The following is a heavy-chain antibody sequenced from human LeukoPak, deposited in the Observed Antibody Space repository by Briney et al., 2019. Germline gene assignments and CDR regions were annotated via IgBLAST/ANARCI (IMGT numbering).Heavy chain of an antibody. V-gene: IGHV3-30*03. D-gene: IGHD1-14*01. CDR2: ISYDGSNK. CDR1: GFTFSSYG. J-gene: IGHJ3*02. CDR3: DRGGAGGAFDI. Sequence: GGSLRLSCAASGFTFSSYGMHWVRQAPGKGLEWVAVISYDGSNKYYADSVKGRFTISRDNSKNTLYLQMNSLRAEDTAVYYCDRGGAGGAFDIWGQGTMVTVSS.